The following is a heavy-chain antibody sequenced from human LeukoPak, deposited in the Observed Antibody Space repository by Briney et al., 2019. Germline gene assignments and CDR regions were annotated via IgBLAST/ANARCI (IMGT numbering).Heavy chain of an antibody. CDR1: GFSFTSYA. V-gene: IGHV3-23*01. CDR2: ISGSGRST. Sequence: GGSLRLPCAASGFSFTSYAMNWVRQAPGKGLEWVSAISGSGRSTYSADSVRGRFTTSRDNSKNILYLQMNNLRGEDTAVYYCAKAGARGNVNWFDSWGQGTLVTVSS. CDR3: AKAGARGNVNWFDS. J-gene: IGHJ5*01. D-gene: IGHD1-26*01.